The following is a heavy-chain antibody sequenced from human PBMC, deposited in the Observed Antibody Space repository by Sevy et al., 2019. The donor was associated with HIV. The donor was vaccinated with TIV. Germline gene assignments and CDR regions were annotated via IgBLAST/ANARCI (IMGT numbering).Heavy chain of an antibody. V-gene: IGHV3-21*01. Sequence: GGSLRLSCAASGFTFSSYSMNWVRQAPGKGLEWVSSISSSSYIYYADSVKGRFTISRDNAKNSLYLQMNSLRAEDTAVYYCARARGERHKFDYSGQGTLVTVSS. J-gene: IGHJ4*02. CDR3: ARARGERHKFDY. CDR1: GFTFSSYS. CDR2: ISSSSYI.